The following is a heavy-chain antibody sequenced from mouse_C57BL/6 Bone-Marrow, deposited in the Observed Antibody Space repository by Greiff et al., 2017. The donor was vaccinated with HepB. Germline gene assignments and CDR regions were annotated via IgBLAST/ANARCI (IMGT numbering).Heavy chain of an antibody. CDR2: IYPGDGDT. CDR3: AREYYGSSDC. V-gene: IGHV1-80*01. Sequence: QVQLQQSGAVLVKPGASVKISCKASGYAFSSYWMNWVKQRPGKGLEWIGPIYPGDGDTNYNGKFKGKATLTADKSSSTAYMQLSSLTCENSAVYFCAREYYGSSDCWGQGTTLTVSS. J-gene: IGHJ2*01. CDR1: GYAFSSYW. D-gene: IGHD1-1*01.